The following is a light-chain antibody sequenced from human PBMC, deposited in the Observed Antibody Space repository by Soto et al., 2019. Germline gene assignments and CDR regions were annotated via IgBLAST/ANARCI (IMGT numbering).Light chain of an antibody. J-gene: IGLJ1*01. V-gene: IGLV2-14*03. CDR2: DVS. CDR3: TSYTTSFTYV. Sequence: QSALTQPDSVSGSPGQSITISCTGTSSDVDGYNFVSWYQHHPGKAPKLIIYDVSNRPSGVSSRFSGFKSGNTASLTVSGLQAEDEADYYCTSYTTSFTYVFGTGTKLTVL. CDR1: SSDVDGYNF.